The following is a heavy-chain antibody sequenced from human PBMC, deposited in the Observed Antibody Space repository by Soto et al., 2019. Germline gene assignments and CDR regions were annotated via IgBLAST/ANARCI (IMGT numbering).Heavy chain of an antibody. CDR2: ISSSSSYI. J-gene: IGHJ6*02. Sequence: KPGGSLRLSCAASGFTFSSYSMNWVRQAPGKGLEWVSSISSSSSYIYYADSVKGRFTISRDNAKNSLYLQMNSLRAEDTAVYYCARYYSSSWAYYYGMDVWGQRTTVTVSS. D-gene: IGHD6-13*01. CDR3: ARYYSSSWAYYYGMDV. CDR1: GFTFSSYS. V-gene: IGHV3-21*01.